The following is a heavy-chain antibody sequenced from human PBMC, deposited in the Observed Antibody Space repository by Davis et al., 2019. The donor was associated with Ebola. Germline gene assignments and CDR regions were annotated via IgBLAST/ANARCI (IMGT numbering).Heavy chain of an antibody. J-gene: IGHJ6*02. Sequence: GGSLRLSCAASGFTFSNYAMSWVRQAPGKGLEWVASISASDGTIKYAESVKGRFTISRDDSKNTAYLQMNSLKTEDTAVYYCTRLSLWFGELFYGMDVWGQGTTVTVSS. CDR1: GFTFSNYA. D-gene: IGHD3-10*01. V-gene: IGHV3-23*01. CDR3: TRLSLWFGELFYGMDV. CDR2: ISASDGTI.